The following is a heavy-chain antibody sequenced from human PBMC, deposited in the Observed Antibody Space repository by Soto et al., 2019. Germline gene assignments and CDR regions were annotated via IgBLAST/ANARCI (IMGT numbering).Heavy chain of an antibody. CDR3: ARPAGYCTNGVCHIDY. CDR1: GYSFTSYW. D-gene: IGHD2-8*01. Sequence: CESLKISCKGSGYSFTSYWISWVRQMPGKGLEWMGRIDPSDSYTNYSPSFQGHVTISADKSISTAYLQWSSLKASDTAMYYCARPAGYCTNGVCHIDYWGQGTLVTVSS. CDR2: IDPSDSYT. V-gene: IGHV5-10-1*01. J-gene: IGHJ4*02.